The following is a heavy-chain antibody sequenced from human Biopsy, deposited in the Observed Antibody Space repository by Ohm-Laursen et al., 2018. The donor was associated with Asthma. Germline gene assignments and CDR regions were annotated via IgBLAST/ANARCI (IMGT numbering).Heavy chain of an antibody. J-gene: IGHJ4*02. Sequence: SLRLSCPASGFTFSTSWMTWVRQAPGKGLEWVANIKEDGSEKNYVDSVKGRFTISRDKSENTLYLQMNSLRAEDTAIYYCAKDERLYYGSDSKYMQPVPLGDWGQGTLVIVSA. V-gene: IGHV3-7*04. CDR1: GFTFSTSW. CDR2: IKEDGSEK. CDR3: AKDERLYYGSDSKYMQPVPLGD. D-gene: IGHD1-14*01.